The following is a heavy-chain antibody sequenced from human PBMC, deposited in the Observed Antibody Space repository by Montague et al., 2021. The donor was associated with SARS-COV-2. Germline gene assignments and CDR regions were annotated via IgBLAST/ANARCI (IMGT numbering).Heavy chain of an antibody. CDR2: INHGGST. D-gene: IGHD3-10*01. Sequence: SETLSLACAVHGTSFSGYYWNWIRQPPGKGLEWIGEINHGGSTRYSPSLKSRLTISADTSKHQFSLKLTSVAAADTAVYYCARLRDGVVPSPILGVGPYYYYYHMDVSGRVSPVTVSS. V-gene: IGHV4-34*01. CDR1: GTSFSGYY. J-gene: IGHJ6*03. CDR3: ARLRDGVVPSPILGVGPYYYYYHMDV.